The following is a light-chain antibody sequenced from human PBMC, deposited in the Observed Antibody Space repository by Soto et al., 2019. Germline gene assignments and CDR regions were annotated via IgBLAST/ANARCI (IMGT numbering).Light chain of an antibody. CDR1: QSIRIW. CDR2: KAS. Sequence: DIQMTQSPSTLSASVGDRVTITCRASQSIRIWLAWYQQKPGRAPNLLIYKASSLESGVPSRFSGSGSGTEFTLTINSLQPDDFATYYCQQYHSSLWTFGQGTKVEMK. V-gene: IGKV1-5*03. J-gene: IGKJ1*01. CDR3: QQYHSSLWT.